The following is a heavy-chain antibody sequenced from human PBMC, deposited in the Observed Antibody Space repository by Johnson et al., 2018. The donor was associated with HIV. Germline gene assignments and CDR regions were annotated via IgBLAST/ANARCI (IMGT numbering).Heavy chain of an antibody. CDR3: AREDSSGYFDGFDV. D-gene: IGHD3-22*01. CDR1: GFTFSSYG. CDR2: IRYDGSNK. V-gene: IGHV3-30*02. Sequence: QVQLVESGGGVVQPGGSLRLSCAASGFTFSSYGMHWVRQAPGKGLEWVAFIRYDGSNKYYADSVKGRFTISRDNSKNTMYLQMNSLRAEDTAVYYCAREDSSGYFDGFDVWGQGTMVTVSS. J-gene: IGHJ3*01.